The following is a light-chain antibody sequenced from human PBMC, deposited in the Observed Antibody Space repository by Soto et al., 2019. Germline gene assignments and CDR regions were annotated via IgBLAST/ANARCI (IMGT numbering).Light chain of an antibody. CDR2: DND. V-gene: IGLV1-51*01. J-gene: IGLJ1*01. CDR3: GTWDDRLDGNYV. CDR1: SSNIGDNY. Sequence: QSVLTQPPSVSAAPGQQVTISCSGSSSNIGDNYVSWYQHLPGTAPKLVVYDNDRRPSGIPGRFSGSKSGTPATLVITGLQTGDEADYYCGTWDDRLDGNYVFGTGTKVTVL.